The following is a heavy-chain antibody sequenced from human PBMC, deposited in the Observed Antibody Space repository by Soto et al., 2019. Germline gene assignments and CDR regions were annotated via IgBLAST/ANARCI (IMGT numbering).Heavy chain of an antibody. D-gene: IGHD6-13*01. Sequence: GGSLRLSCAASGFTFSSYGMHWVRQAPGKGLEWVAVIWYDGSNKYYADSVKGRFTISRDNSKNTLYLQMNSLRAEDTAVYYCARGRRGYSSSPGVLDYWGQGTLVTVSS. CDR2: IWYDGSNK. J-gene: IGHJ4*02. V-gene: IGHV3-33*01. CDR1: GFTFSSYG. CDR3: ARGRRGYSSSPGVLDY.